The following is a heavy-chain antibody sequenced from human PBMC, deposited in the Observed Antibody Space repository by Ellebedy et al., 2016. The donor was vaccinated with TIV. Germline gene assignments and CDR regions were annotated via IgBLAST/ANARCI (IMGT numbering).Heavy chain of an antibody. Sequence: MPSETLSLTCTVSGGSLSSTAYYWGWIRQPPGKGLEWIGSISYTGRTFYTPSLKRRVTMSVDTSKNQFSLNLSSVTAADTAVYYCARQGMARFFDWTFDYWGQGTLVTVSS. CDR2: ISYTGRT. CDR1: GGSLSSTAYY. V-gene: IGHV4-39*01. CDR3: ARQGMARFFDWTFDY. D-gene: IGHD3-9*01. J-gene: IGHJ4*02.